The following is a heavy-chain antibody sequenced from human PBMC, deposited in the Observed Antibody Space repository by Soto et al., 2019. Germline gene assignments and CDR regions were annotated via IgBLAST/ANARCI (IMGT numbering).Heavy chain of an antibody. CDR1: GFTFSSYG. V-gene: IGHV3-33*01. CDR3: ARDLPRGYSYITYYGMDV. J-gene: IGHJ6*02. CDR2: IWYDGSNK. D-gene: IGHD5-18*01. Sequence: GGSLRLSCAASGFTFSSYGMHWVRQAPGKGLEWVAVIWYDGSNKYYADSVKGRFTISRDNSKSTLYLQMNSLRAEDTAVYYCARDLPRGYSYITYYGMDVWGQGTTVTVSS.